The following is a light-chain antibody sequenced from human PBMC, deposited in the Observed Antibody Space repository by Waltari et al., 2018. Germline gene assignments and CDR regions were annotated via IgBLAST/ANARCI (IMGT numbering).Light chain of an antibody. CDR2: EVS. V-gene: IGLV2-8*01. Sequence: QSALTQPHSASGSPGQSVTISCTGTSSDVGGYNYVPWYQQHPGKVPKLMIYEVSKRPSGVPDRFSGSKSGNTASLTVSGLQAEDEADYYCSSYAGSNNFVFGTGTKVTVL. J-gene: IGLJ1*01. CDR3: SSYAGSNNFV. CDR1: SSDVGGYNY.